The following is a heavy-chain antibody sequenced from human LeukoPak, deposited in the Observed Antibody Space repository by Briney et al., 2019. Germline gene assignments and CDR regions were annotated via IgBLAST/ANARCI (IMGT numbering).Heavy chain of an antibody. J-gene: IGHJ4*02. Sequence: SETLSLTCTVSGGSISSYYWSWIRQPPGKGLEWIGYIYYSGSTNYNPSLKSRVTISVDTSKNQFSLQLSSVTAADTAVYYCARRGDYFDFWSGFDYWGQGTLVTVSS. CDR2: IYYSGST. D-gene: IGHD3-3*01. V-gene: IGHV4-59*12. CDR1: GGSISSYY. CDR3: ARRGDYFDFWSGFDY.